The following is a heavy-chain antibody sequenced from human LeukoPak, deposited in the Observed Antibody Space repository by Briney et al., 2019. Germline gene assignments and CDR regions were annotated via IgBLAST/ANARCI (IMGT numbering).Heavy chain of an antibody. CDR3: ARDVVSAYFDY. V-gene: IGHV3-30-3*01. CDR1: GFTFSSYA. D-gene: IGHD2-21*02. Sequence: GGSLRLSCAASGFTFSSYAMHWVRQAPGKGLEWVAVISYDGSNKYYADSVKGRFTISRDNSKNTPYLQMNSLRAEDTTVYYCARDVVSAYFDYWGQGTLVTVSS. J-gene: IGHJ4*02. CDR2: ISYDGSNK.